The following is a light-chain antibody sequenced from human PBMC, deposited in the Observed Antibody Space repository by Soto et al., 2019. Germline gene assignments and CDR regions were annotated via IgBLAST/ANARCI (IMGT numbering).Light chain of an antibody. CDR3: QQYENYWT. CDR2: DAS. Sequence: DIQMTQSPSSLSASVGDRVTITCRASQSISNYLNWYQQKPGQAPKLLIYDASNLESGVPSRFSGSGSGTEFTLTISSLQPEDFGIYYCQQYENYWTFGQGTKVDI. J-gene: IGKJ1*01. CDR1: QSISNY. V-gene: IGKV1-5*01.